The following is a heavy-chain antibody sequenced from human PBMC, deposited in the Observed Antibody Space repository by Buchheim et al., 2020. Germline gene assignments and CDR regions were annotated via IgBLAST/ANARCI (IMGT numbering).Heavy chain of an antibody. V-gene: IGHV1-69*04. Sequence: QVQLVQSGAEVKKPGSSVKVSCKASGGTFSSYAISWVRQAPGQGLEWMGRIIPILGIANYAQKFQGRVTITADKSTSTAYMELSSLRSEDTAVYYCARDGSSWDSPYYYYGMDVWGQGTT. CDR2: IIPILGIA. D-gene: IGHD6-13*01. J-gene: IGHJ6*02. CDR3: ARDGSSWDSPYYYYGMDV. CDR1: GGTFSSYA.